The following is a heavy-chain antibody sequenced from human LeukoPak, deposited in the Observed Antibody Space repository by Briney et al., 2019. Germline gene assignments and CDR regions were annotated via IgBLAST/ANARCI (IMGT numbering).Heavy chain of an antibody. D-gene: IGHD3-22*01. CDR3: AKTPSITMIVVLVKGYHYFDY. CDR1: GFTFSSYA. V-gene: IGHV3-23*01. Sequence: SGGSLRLSCAASGFTFSSYAMSWVRQAPGKGLEWVSAISGSGGSTYYADSVKGRFTISRDNSKNTLYLQMNSLRAEDTAVYYCAKTPSITMIVVLVKGYHYFDYWGQGTLVTVSS. J-gene: IGHJ4*02. CDR2: ISGSGGST.